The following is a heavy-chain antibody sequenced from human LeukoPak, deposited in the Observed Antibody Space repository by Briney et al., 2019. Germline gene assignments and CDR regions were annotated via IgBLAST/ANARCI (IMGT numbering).Heavy chain of an antibody. Sequence: SETLSLTCAVSGYSISSGYYWGWIRQPLGKGLEWIGSIYYRGSTYYNPSLKSRVTISVDTSKNQFSLKLSSVTAADTAVYYCARHVEDDFWSGYYTAQWWFDPWGQGTLVIVSS. CDR3: ARHVEDDFWSGYYTAQWWFDP. V-gene: IGHV4-38-2*01. D-gene: IGHD3-3*01. CDR2: IYYRGST. J-gene: IGHJ5*02. CDR1: GYSISSGYY.